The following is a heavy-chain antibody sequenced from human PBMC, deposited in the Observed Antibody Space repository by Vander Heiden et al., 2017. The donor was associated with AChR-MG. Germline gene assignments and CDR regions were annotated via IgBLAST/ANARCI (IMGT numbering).Heavy chain of an antibody. D-gene: IGHD3-22*01. CDR3: ARALITYYYDSSGRSFDL. J-gene: IGHJ2*01. Sequence: QVQLQESGPGLVKPSETLSLTCTVSGGSISRSYWSWIGQPPGKGLEWIGYIYYSGGTNYNPSLKRRVTISVDTSKNQFSRKLSSVTAAEAAMYYCARALITYYYDSSGRSFDLWGRGTLVTVSS. V-gene: IGHV4-59*01. CDR1: GGSISRSY. CDR2: IYYSGGT.